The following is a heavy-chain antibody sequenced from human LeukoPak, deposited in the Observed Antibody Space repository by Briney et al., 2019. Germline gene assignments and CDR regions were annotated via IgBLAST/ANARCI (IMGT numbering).Heavy chain of an antibody. D-gene: IGHD6-13*01. J-gene: IGHJ4*02. Sequence: ASVTVSCTASGYTFTNYGISWVRQAPGQGLEWMGWINPNSGGTNYAQKFQGRVTMTRDTSISTAYMELSRLRSDDAAVYYCARGVPGYSSSWYGYYWGQGTLVTVSS. CDR3: ARGVPGYSSSWYGYY. CDR2: INPNSGGT. CDR1: GYTFTNYG. V-gene: IGHV1-2*02.